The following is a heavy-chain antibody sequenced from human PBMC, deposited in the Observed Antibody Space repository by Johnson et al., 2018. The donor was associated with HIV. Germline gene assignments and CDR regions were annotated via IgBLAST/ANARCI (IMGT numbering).Heavy chain of an antibody. CDR1: GFMFDDHA. V-gene: IGHV3-9*01. J-gene: IGHJ3*02. Sequence: VQLVESGGGLVQPGRSLRLSCAASGFMFDDHAMHWVRQAPGMGPEWVSGISWNSVSSGYADSVKGRFTISRDNARNSLYLQINSLKTEDTAVYYCTTGFAAFDIWGQGTMVTVSS. CDR3: TTGFAAFDI. CDR2: ISWNSVSS.